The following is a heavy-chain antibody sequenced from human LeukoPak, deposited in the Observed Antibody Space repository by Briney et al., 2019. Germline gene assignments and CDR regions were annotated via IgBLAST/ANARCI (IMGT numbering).Heavy chain of an antibody. CDR1: GFTFSSYA. D-gene: IGHD4-17*01. J-gene: IGHJ6*03. V-gene: IGHV3-30*04. CDR2: ISYDGSNK. Sequence: GGSLRLSCAASGFTFSSYAMHWVRQAPGKGLEWVAVISYDGSNKYYADSVKGRFTISRDNSKNTLYLQMNSLRAEDTALYYCAKEGTDYGDQYYYYYMDVWGKGTTVTISS. CDR3: AKEGTDYGDQYYYYYMDV.